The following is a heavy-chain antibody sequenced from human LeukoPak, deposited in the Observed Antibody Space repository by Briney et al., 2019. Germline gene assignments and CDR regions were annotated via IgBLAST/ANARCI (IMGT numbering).Heavy chain of an antibody. V-gene: IGHV3-30*02. CDR1: GFTFSSFG. J-gene: IGHJ4*02. Sequence: GGSLRLSCEASGFTFSSFGMHWVRQAPGKGLEWVAFIRRDGDVIYYADSVKGRFTISRDNSRNMVYLQLNSLRAEDTAVYYCARERGVKPFDYWGQGTLVTVSS. D-gene: IGHD3-10*01. CDR2: IRRDGDVI. CDR3: ARERGVKPFDY.